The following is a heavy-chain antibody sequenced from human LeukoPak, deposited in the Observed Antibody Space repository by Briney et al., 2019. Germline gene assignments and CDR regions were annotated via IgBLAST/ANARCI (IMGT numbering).Heavy chain of an antibody. J-gene: IGHJ4*02. D-gene: IGHD3-22*01. CDR1: GFTFSNYW. V-gene: IGHV3-7*04. CDR2: IKQDGREK. Sequence: GGSLRLSCAASGFTFSNYWTSWVRQAPGKELEWVANIKQDGREKYYVDSVKGRFTISRDNAKNLLYLQMNSLRAEDTAVYYCARGEYYYDGGYWGQGTLVTVSS. CDR3: ARGEYYYDGGY.